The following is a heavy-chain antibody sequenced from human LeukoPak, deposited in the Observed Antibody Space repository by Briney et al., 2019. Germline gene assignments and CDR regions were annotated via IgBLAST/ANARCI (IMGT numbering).Heavy chain of an antibody. CDR3: AKDLGRYRNNYFDY. J-gene: IGHJ4*02. CDR1: GFTFSSYW. V-gene: IGHV3-74*01. D-gene: IGHD1-26*01. CDR2: INSDCSST. Sequence: PRGSLRLSCAASGFTFSSYWMHWVRQAPGKGLVWVSRINSDCSSTTYADSVKGRFTISRDNAKNTLYLQMNSLRAEDTAVYYCAKDLGRYRNNYFDYWGQGTLVTVS.